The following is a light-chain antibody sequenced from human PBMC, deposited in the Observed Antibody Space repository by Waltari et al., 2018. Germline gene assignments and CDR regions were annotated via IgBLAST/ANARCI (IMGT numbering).Light chain of an antibody. CDR2: DAP. V-gene: IGKV3-11*01. CDR1: QSVSSY. CDR3: QQRSNWPPLT. J-gene: IGKJ4*01. Sequence: EIVLTQSPATLSLSPGERATLSCRASQSVSSYLAWYQQKPGQAPRLLIYDAPNRATGIPARCSGSGSGTDFTFTISSLEPEDFAVYYCQQRSNWPPLTFGGGTKVEIK.